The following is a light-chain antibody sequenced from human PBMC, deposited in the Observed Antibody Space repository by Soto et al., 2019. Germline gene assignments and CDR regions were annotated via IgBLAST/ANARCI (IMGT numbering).Light chain of an antibody. CDR1: QSVSNR. J-gene: IGKJ5*01. CDR2: GAS. Sequence: DIQMTQSPSYVSASVGDRVTISCRASQSVSNRLAWYQQKPGKAPKLLIYGASSLQSGVPLRFGGSGSGTDFNPTIISLQPEDFATYYCQQANNFPITFGQGTRLEIK. CDR3: QQANNFPIT. V-gene: IGKV1-12*01.